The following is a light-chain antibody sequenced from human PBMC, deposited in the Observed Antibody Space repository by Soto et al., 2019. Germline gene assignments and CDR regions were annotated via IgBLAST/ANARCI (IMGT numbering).Light chain of an antibody. V-gene: IGKV1-33*01. J-gene: IGKJ4*01. CDR3: QQYENLPIT. Sequence: DIQMTQSPSSLSTSVGDRVTITCQASQDISNYLNWYQQKPGKAPKLRIYDASDLETGVPSRFSGSGSGTDFTFTINSLQPEDIGRYYCQQYENLPITFGGGTKVEIK. CDR1: QDISNY. CDR2: DAS.